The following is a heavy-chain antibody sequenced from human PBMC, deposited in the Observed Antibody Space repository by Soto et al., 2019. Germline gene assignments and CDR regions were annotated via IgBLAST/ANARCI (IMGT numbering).Heavy chain of an antibody. CDR2: INAANGDT. V-gene: IGHV1-3*05. D-gene: IGHD2-15*01. Sequence: QVQLVQSGPEEKKPGASVKVSCKATGYTFTPYAMHWVRQAPGQRLEWLGWINAANGDTKYSQHFQGRVTMTRDTSASTVYMEVKSLRSEDTAVYYCARDRGYCSGVTCYPWYFDLWGRGTLVTVSS. J-gene: IGHJ2*01. CDR3: ARDRGYCSGVTCYPWYFDL. CDR1: GYTFTPYA.